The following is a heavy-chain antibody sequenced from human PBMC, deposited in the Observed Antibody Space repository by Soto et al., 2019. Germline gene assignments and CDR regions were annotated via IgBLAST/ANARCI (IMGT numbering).Heavy chain of an antibody. CDR3: GRESGGLRLGESSLYTEKDSFDV. D-gene: IGHD3-16*02. CDR2: INYSGST. Sequence: SETRSLTRGVYDVSFSGHYWSWIRQPPGKGLEWIGEINYSGSTKFNPSLKSRVTLSIDTSKDQFSLRLSSVTAADTAVYYCGRESGGLRLGESSLYTEKDSFDVLDHGKLVSVSS. J-gene: IGHJ3*01. V-gene: IGHV4-34*01. CDR1: DVSFSGHY.